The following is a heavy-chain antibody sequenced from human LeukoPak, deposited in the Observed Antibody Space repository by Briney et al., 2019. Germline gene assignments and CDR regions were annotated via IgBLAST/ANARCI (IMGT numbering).Heavy chain of an antibody. CDR2: IYYSGST. CDR1: GGSISSYY. V-gene: IGHV4-59*08. J-gene: IGHJ3*02. CDR3: ASTMVRGVIDAFDI. D-gene: IGHD3-10*01. Sequence: PSETLSLTCTVSGGSISSYYWSWIRQPPGKGLEWIGYIYYSGSTNYNPSLKSRVTISVDTSKNQFSLKLSSVTAADTAVYYCASTMVRGVIDAFDIWGQGTMVTVSS.